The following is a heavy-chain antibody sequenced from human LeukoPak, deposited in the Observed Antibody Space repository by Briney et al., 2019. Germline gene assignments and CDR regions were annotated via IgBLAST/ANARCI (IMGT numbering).Heavy chain of an antibody. CDR2: ISAYNGNT. V-gene: IGHV1-18*01. CDR3: ARGAAPPFFDY. J-gene: IGHJ4*02. Sequence: ASVKVSCKASGGTFSSYAISWVRQAPGQGLEWMGWISAYNGNTNYAQKLQGRVTITTDTSTSTAYMELRSLRSDDTAVYYCARGAAPPFFDYWGQGTLVTVSS. CDR1: GGTFSSYA.